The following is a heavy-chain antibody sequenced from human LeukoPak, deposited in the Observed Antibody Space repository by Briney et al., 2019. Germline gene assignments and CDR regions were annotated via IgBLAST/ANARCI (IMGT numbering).Heavy chain of an antibody. J-gene: IGHJ4*02. V-gene: IGHV3-48*03. CDR1: GFTFSSFE. D-gene: IGHD2-8*02. Sequence: GGSLRLSCAASGFTFSSFEMIWVRQAPGKGLEWISYISNSGGTIYYPDSVKGRFTISRDDAKNSLYLQMNSLRAEDTAVYYCARSWSRKAPFDYWGQGTLVTVSS. CDR3: ARSWSRKAPFDY. CDR2: ISNSGGTI.